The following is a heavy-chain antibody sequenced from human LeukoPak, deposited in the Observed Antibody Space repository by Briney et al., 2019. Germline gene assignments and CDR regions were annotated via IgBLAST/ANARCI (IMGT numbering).Heavy chain of an antibody. CDR1: GFTFSSYA. V-gene: IGHV3-23*01. Sequence: GGSLRLSCAASGFTFSSYAMSWVRQAQGKGLEWVSAISGSGGRTYYADSVKGRFTISRDNSKNTLYLQMNSLRAEDTAVYYCASSSGYDSWGRGSTVHQRSGWYPFDYWGQGTLVTVSS. CDR2: ISGSGGRT. J-gene: IGHJ4*02. D-gene: IGHD5-12*01. CDR3: ASSSGYDSWGRGSTVHQRSGWYPFDY.